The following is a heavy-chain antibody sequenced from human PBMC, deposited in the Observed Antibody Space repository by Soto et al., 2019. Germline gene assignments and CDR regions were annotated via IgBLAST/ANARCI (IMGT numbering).Heavy chain of an antibody. V-gene: IGHV1-69*13. J-gene: IGHJ6*02. CDR3: ARTINWNDGAAPMDV. CDR2: IIPIFGTA. CDR1: GGTFSSYA. Sequence: GASVKVSCKASGGTFSSYAISWVRQAPGQGLEWMGGIIPIFGTANYAQKFQGRVTITADESTSTAYMELSSLRSEDTAVYYCARTINWNDGAAPMDVWGQGTTVTVSS. D-gene: IGHD1-1*01.